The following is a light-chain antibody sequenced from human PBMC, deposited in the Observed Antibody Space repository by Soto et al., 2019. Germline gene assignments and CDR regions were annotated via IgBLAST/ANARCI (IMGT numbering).Light chain of an antibody. CDR3: QQYNNWPPLT. V-gene: IGKV1-39*01. J-gene: IGKJ4*01. CDR1: QSTSSY. Sequence: DIQMTQSPSSLSASVGDRVTITCRASQSTSSYLNWYQQKPGEAPKLLIYAASSLQSGVPARFSGSGSGTEFTLTISSLQSEDFAVYYCQQYNNWPPLTFGGGTKV. CDR2: AAS.